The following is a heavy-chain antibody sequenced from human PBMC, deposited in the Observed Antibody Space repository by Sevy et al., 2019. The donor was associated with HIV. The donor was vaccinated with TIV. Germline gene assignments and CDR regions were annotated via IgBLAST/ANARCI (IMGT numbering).Heavy chain of an antibody. D-gene: IGHD3-10*01. Sequence: SETLSLTCTVSGGSISGYYWSWIRQPPGKGLEWIGYIDYSGSTNYNPSLKSRVTISVDTSKNQFSLKLSSVTAADTALYYCASYYGSGTYFDYWGQGTLVTVSS. CDR1: GGSISGYY. CDR2: IDYSGST. J-gene: IGHJ4*02. CDR3: ASYYGSGTYFDY. V-gene: IGHV4-59*13.